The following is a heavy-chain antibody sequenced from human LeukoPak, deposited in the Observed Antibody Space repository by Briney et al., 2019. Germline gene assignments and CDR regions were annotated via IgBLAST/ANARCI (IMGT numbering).Heavy chain of an antibody. V-gene: IGHV3-30*18. J-gene: IGHJ6*02. D-gene: IGHD6-13*01. CDR3: AKDQGIAAAGPLGYYYGMDV. Sequence: GGSLRLSCAASGFTFSSYGMHWVRQAPGKELEWVAVISYDGSNKYYADSVKGRFTISRDNSKNTLYLQMNSLRAEDTAVYYCAKDQGIAAAGPLGYYYGMDVWGQGTTVTVSS. CDR2: ISYDGSNK. CDR1: GFTFSSYG.